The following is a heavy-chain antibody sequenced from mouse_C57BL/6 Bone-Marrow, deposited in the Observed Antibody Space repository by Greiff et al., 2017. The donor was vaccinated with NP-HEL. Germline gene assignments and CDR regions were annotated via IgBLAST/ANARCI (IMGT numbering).Heavy chain of an antibody. V-gene: IGHV2-2*01. CDR1: GFSLTSYG. CDR3: ARNPLYAPYYFDY. D-gene: IGHD1-1*01. J-gene: IGHJ2*01. CDR2: IWSGGST. Sequence: VQVVESGPGLVQPSQSLSITCTVSGFSLTSYGVHWVRQSPGKGLEWLGVIWSGGSTDYNAAFISRLSISKDNSKSQVFFIMNSLQADDTAIYYCARNPLYAPYYFDYWGQGTTLTVSS.